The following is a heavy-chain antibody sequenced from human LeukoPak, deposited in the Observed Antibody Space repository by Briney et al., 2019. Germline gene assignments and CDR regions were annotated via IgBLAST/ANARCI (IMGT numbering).Heavy chain of an antibody. V-gene: IGHV4-34*01. J-gene: IGHJ4*02. CDR1: GGSFSGYY. D-gene: IGHD3-10*01. Sequence: SETLSLTCAVYGGSFSGYYWSWIRQPPGKGLEWIGEINHSGSTNYNPSLKSRVTISVDTSKNQFSLKLSSVTAADTAVYYCARGRITMVRGVTTTYYFDHWGQGTLVTVSS. CDR2: INHSGST. CDR3: ARGRITMVRGVTTTYYFDH.